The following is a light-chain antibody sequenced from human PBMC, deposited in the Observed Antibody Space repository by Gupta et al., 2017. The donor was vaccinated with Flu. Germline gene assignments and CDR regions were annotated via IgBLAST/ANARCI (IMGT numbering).Light chain of an antibody. CDR2: GAS. J-gene: IGKJ2*01. CDR1: QSVSSRY. Sequence: EIVLTQSPGTLSLSPGERATLSCRASQSVSSRYLAWYQQKPGQAPRLLIYGASSRATGIPDRFSGSGYGTDLTLTISRREPEDFAVYYCQQYGSSPPYTFGQGTKLEIK. CDR3: QQYGSSPPYT. V-gene: IGKV3-20*01.